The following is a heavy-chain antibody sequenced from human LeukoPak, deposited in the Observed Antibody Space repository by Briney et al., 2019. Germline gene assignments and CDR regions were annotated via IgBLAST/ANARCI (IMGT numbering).Heavy chain of an antibody. D-gene: IGHD1-14*01. J-gene: IGHJ4*02. V-gene: IGHV3-23*01. CDR3: AANNWNHQFDY. CDR2: ITPRATTT. CDR1: GFTFRRYA. Sequence: GGSLRLSCAASGFTFRRYAMSGVRQAPGKGLECVSAITPRATTTSYADSLNRRFTISRDNSKNTLYLQMHSLRADDTAVYYCAANNWNHQFDYWGPGTLVTVSS.